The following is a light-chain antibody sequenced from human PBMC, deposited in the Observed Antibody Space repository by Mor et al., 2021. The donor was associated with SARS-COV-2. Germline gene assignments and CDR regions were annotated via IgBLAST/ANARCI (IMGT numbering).Light chain of an antibody. V-gene: IGLV2-8*01. CDR2: EVN. Sequence: AAARMIYEVNKRPSGVPERFSGSKSGNTASLTVSGLQAEDEADYYCGSPTVRKVFGGGTKLTVL. CDR3: GSPTVRKV. J-gene: IGLJ3*02.